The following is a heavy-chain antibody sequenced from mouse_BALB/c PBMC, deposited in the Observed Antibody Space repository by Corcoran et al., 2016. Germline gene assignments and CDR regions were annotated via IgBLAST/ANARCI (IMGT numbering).Heavy chain of an antibody. CDR3: GRGDCGSLFAY. D-gene: IGHD1-1*01. J-gene: IGHJ3*01. CDR1: GYTFSSYW. V-gene: IGHV1-9*01. Sequence: QVQLQQSGAELMKPGASVKISCKATGYTFSSYWIEWVKQRPGHGLEWIGEILPGSGSTNYKVKFKGKATFTADTSSNTAYMQLSSLTSEDSAVYYSGRGDCGSLFAYWGQGTLVTVSA. CDR2: ILPGSGST.